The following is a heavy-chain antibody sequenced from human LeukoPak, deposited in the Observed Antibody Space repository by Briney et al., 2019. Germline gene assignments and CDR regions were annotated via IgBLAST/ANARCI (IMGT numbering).Heavy chain of an antibody. CDR2: MNPNSGNT. V-gene: IGHV1-8*03. Sequence: ASVKVSCKASGYTFTSYDINWVRQATGQGREWMGWMNPNSGNTGYAQKFQGRVTITRNTSISTAYMELSSLRSEDTAVYYCARVTPQYSSSWYGKFPDYWGQGTLVTVSS. CDR1: GYTFTSYD. J-gene: IGHJ4*02. CDR3: ARVTPQYSSSWYGKFPDY. D-gene: IGHD6-13*01.